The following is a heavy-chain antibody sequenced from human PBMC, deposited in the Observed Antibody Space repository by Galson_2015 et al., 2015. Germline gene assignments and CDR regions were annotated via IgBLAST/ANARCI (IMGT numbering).Heavy chain of an antibody. V-gene: IGHV1-3*01. D-gene: IGHD4-17*01. CDR2: INAGNGNT. CDR3: ARDYGDYSYYFDY. J-gene: IGHJ4*02. CDR1: GYTLTSYA. Sequence: SVKVSCKASGYTLTSYAMHWVRQAPGQRLEWMGWINAGNGNTRYSQKFQGRVTITRDTSASTAYMELSSLRSEDTAVYYCARDYGDYSYYFDYWGQGTLVTVSS.